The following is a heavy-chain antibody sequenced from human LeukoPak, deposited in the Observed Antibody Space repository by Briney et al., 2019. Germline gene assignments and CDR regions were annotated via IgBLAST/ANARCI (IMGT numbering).Heavy chain of an antibody. D-gene: IGHD1-1*01. CDR2: IYHSGSP. Sequence: KPSETLSLTCAVSGGSISSNNWWGWVRQPPGKGLEWIGEIYHSGSPNYNPSLKSRVTISVDKSRNHFSLNLSSVTAADTAVYYCARVNINNWHSCDYWGQGTPVTVSS. CDR3: ARVNINNWHSCDY. V-gene: IGHV4-4*02. J-gene: IGHJ4*02. CDR1: GGSISSNNW.